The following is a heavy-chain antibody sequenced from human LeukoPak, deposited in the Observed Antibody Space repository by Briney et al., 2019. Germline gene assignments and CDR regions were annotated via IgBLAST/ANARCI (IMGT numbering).Heavy chain of an antibody. D-gene: IGHD2-15*01. J-gene: IGHJ5*02. CDR3: ARGAHRINWFDP. Sequence: SETLSLTCIVSGGSISSYYWSWIRQPPGKGLEWIGYIYYSGSTYDNPSLKSRVTISLDTSKNQFSLKLSSVTAADTAVYYCARGAHRINWFDPWGQGTLVTVSS. V-gene: IGHV4-59*01. CDR2: IYYSGST. CDR1: GGSISSYY.